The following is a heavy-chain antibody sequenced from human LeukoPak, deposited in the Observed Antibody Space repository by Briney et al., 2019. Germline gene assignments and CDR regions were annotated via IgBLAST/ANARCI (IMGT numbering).Heavy chain of an antibody. CDR2: INHSGST. CDR3: ARGSHDSSGYYYFDY. V-gene: IGHV4-34*01. CDR1: GGSFSGYY. Sequence: SETLSLTCAVYGGSFSGYYWSWIRQPPGKRLEWIGEINHSGSTNYNPSLKSRVTISVDTSKNQFSLKLSSVTAADTAVYYCARGSHDSSGYYYFDYWGQGTLVTVSS. D-gene: IGHD3-22*01. J-gene: IGHJ4*02.